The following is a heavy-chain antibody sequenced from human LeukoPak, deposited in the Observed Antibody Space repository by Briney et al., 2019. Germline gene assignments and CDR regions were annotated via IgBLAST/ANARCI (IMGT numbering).Heavy chain of an antibody. Sequence: PSETLSLTCTVSGGSISTSDFYWGWVRQPPGKGLEWIGEINHSGSTNYNPSLKSRVTISVGTSKNQFSLKLSSVTAADTAVYYCARGATVYLRRNWFDPWGQGTLVTVSS. D-gene: IGHD4-17*01. V-gene: IGHV4-39*07. CDR1: GGSISTSDFY. CDR3: ARGATVYLRRNWFDP. J-gene: IGHJ5*02. CDR2: INHSGST.